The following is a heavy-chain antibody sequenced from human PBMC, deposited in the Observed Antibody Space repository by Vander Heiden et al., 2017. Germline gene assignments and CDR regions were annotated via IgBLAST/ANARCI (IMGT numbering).Heavy chain of an antibody. CDR1: GYTLTELS. CDR3: ATAIVVVPAAIFRWFDP. CDR2: FDPEDGET. V-gene: IGHV1-24*01. Sequence: KVSGYTLTELSMHWVRQAPGKGLEWMGGFDPEDGETIYAQKFQGRVTMTEDTSTDTAYMELSSLRSEETAVYYCATAIVVVPAAIFRWFDPWCQGTLVTVSS. J-gene: IGHJ5*02. D-gene: IGHD2-2*01.